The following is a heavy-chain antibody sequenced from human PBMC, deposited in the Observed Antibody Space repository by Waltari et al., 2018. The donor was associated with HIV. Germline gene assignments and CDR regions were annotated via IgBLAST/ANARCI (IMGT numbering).Heavy chain of an antibody. CDR3: ASGGGYCSGGTCYPNYFDY. D-gene: IGHD2-15*01. V-gene: IGHV4-30-2*01. CDR2: IYHSGST. CDR1: GDSISSGGYS. Sequence: QLQLQESGSGLVKPSQTLSLTCAVSGDSISSGGYSWSWIRQPPVKGLEWIGYIYHSGSTDYNPSLESRVTISINRSKDQFSLKLTSVTAADTAVYYCASGGGYCSGGTCYPNYFDYWGQGSLVTVSS. J-gene: IGHJ4*02.